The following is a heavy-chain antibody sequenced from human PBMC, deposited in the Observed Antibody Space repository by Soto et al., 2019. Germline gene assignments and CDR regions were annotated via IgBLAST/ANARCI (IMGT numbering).Heavy chain of an antibody. CDR3: AKVTRLDYYYYGMDV. D-gene: IGHD5-18*01. CDR2: ISGSGGST. Sequence: GGSLRLSCAASGFTFSSYAMSWVRQAPGKGLEWVSAISGSGGSTYYADSVKGRFTISRDNSKNTLYLQMNSLRAEDTAVYYCAKVTRLDYYYYGMDVWGQGTTVTVSS. CDR1: GFTFSSYA. J-gene: IGHJ6*02. V-gene: IGHV3-23*01.